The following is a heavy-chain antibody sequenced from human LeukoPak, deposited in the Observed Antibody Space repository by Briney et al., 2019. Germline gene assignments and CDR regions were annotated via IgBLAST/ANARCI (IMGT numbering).Heavy chain of an antibody. J-gene: IGHJ4*02. Sequence: PSETLSLTCTVSGGXISSSAYYWGWIRQPPGKGLEWIGCIYYTGSTYSNPSLKSRLTMSVDTSKNQFSLRLNSVTAADTAVYYCARHGRYYDSSGTDYWGQGTLVTVSS. V-gene: IGHV4-39*01. CDR3: ARHGRYYDSSGTDY. CDR2: IYYTGST. CDR1: GGXISSSAYY. D-gene: IGHD3-22*01.